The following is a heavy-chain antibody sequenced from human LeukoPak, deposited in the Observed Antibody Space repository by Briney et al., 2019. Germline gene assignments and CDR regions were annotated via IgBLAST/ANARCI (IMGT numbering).Heavy chain of an antibody. CDR3: AREGYDSSYYYYLDY. Sequence: PSQTLSLTCTVSGGPISSGDYYWSWIRQHPGKGLEWIGNIYYSGSTYYNPSLKSRVTISVDTSKSQFSLKLSSVTAADTAVYYRAREGYDSSYYYYLDYWGQGTLVTVSS. D-gene: IGHD3-22*01. V-gene: IGHV4-31*03. CDR1: GGPISSGDYY. CDR2: IYYSGST. J-gene: IGHJ4*02.